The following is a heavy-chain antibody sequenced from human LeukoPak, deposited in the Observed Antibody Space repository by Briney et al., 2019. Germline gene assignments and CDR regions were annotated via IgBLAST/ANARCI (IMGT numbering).Heavy chain of an antibody. D-gene: IGHD2-2*02. Sequence: PSETLSLTCTVSGGSISSYYWSWIRQPAGKGLEWIGRIYSSGNTNYNPSLKSRVTMSVDTSKNQVSLNLTSVTAADTAVYYCARSPSSRYPYFGYWGQGTLVTVSS. V-gene: IGHV4-4*07. J-gene: IGHJ4*02. CDR3: ARSPSSRYPYFGY. CDR1: GGSISSYY. CDR2: IYSSGNT.